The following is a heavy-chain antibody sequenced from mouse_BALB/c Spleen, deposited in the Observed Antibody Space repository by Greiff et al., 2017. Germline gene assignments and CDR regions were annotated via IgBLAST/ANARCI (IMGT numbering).Heavy chain of an antibody. Sequence: DLVKPGASVKLSCKASGYTFTSYWINWIKQRPGQGLEWIGRIAPGSGSTYYNEMFKGKATLTVDTSSSTAYIQLSSLSSEDSAVFFCARSGGGFDYWGQGTTLTVSS. D-gene: IGHD3-1*01. V-gene: IGHV1S41*01. CDR1: GYTFTSYW. J-gene: IGHJ2*01. CDR3: ARSGGGFDY. CDR2: IAPGSGST.